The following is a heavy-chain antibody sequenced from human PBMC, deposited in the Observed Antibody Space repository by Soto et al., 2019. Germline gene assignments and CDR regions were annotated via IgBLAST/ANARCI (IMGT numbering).Heavy chain of an antibody. V-gene: IGHV1-18*01. CDR2: ISAHNVNT. CDR1: GYAFTTYG. J-gene: IGHJ4*02. D-gene: IGHD1-1*01. CDR3: ARGRYGDY. Sequence: QVHMVQSGAEVKKPGASVKVSCKGSGYAFTTYGITWVRQAPGQGLEWMGWISAHNVNTNYAQKLQGRVTVTRDTSTSTAYMELRSLRSDDPAVYYCARGRYGDYWGQGALVTVSS.